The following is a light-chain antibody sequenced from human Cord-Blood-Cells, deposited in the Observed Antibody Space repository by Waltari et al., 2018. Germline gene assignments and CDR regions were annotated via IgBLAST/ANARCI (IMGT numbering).Light chain of an antibody. CDR1: SSDVGGYNY. Sequence: QSALTQPRSVSGSPGQSVTISCTGTSSDVGGYNYVSWYQQHPGKAPKLMIYDVSKRPSGFPDRFSGSKSGNTASLTISGLQAEDEADYYCCSYAGSYTFFGTGTKVTVL. CDR2: DVS. CDR3: CSYAGSYTF. V-gene: IGLV2-11*01. J-gene: IGLJ1*01.